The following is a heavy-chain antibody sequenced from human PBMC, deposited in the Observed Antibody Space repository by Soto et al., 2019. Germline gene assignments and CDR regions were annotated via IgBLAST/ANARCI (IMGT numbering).Heavy chain of an antibody. D-gene: IGHD3-3*01. V-gene: IGHV4-39*01. CDR2: IYYSGST. CDR1: GGSISSSSYY. CDR3: ATPLRFLEWLPSDYYYYYGMDV. Sequence: SETLSLTCTVSGGSISSSSYYWGWIRQPPGKGLEWIGSIYYSGSTYYDPSLKSRVTISVDTSKNQFSLKLSSVTAADTAVYYCATPLRFLEWLPSDYYYYYGMDVWRQGTTVIV. J-gene: IGHJ6*02.